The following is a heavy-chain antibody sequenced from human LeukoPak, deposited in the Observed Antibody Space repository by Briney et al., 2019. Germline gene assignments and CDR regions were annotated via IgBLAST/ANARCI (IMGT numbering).Heavy chain of an antibody. CDR3: ARGQTGDSGYYYVDY. V-gene: IGHV4-34*01. J-gene: IGHJ4*02. Sequence: KPSETLSLTCAVYGVSFSGYYWSWIRQPPGKGLEWIGEINHSGSTNYNPSLKSRVTISVDTSKNQFSLKLSSVTAADTAVYYCARGQTGDSGYYYVDYWGQGTLVTVSS. CDR1: GVSFSGYY. D-gene: IGHD3-22*01. CDR2: INHSGST.